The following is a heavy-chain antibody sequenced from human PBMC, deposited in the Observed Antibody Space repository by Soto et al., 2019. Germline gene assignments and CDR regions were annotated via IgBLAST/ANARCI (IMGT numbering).Heavy chain of an antibody. V-gene: IGHV5-51*01. Sequence: GESLKISCKGSGYTFTSYWIGWVRQMPGEGLEWMGVIYPSDSDIRYSPSFQGKVTISADKSITTAYLQWSSLKASDTAMYYCARRSRYAVGVYGMDVWGQGTTVTVSS. J-gene: IGHJ6*02. CDR1: GYTFTSYW. D-gene: IGHD2-2*01. CDR3: ARRSRYAVGVYGMDV. CDR2: IYPSDSDI.